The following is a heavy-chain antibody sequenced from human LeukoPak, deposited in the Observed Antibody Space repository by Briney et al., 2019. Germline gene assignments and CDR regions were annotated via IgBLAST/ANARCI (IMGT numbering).Heavy chain of an antibody. J-gene: IGHJ6*02. D-gene: IGHD6-13*01. Sequence: GGSLRLSCAASAFSLNAYNMNWVRQAPGKGLEGGSSISYTGTYIYYADSVKGRFTISRDNAKNSLYLQMNSLRAEDTAVYYCARELPPNSSSWYLYYYGMDVWGQGTTVTVSS. CDR2: ISYTGTYI. CDR1: AFSLNAYN. CDR3: ARELPPNSSSWYLYYYGMDV. V-gene: IGHV3-21*04.